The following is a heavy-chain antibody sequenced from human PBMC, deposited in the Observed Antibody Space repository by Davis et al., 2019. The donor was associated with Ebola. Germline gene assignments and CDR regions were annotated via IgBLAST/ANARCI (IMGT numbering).Heavy chain of an antibody. CDR3: ATLATTVTTRWYFDL. D-gene: IGHD4-17*01. CDR2: IYDDGSA. CDR1: GGSITSTSHC. Sequence: SETLSLTCILSGGSITSTSHCWGWIRQPPGKGLEWIGSIYDDGSAYYNPSLKSRVTISVDTSKNQFSLKLSSVTAADTAVYYCATLATTVTTRWYFDLWGRGTLVTVSS. V-gene: IGHV4-39*01. J-gene: IGHJ2*01.